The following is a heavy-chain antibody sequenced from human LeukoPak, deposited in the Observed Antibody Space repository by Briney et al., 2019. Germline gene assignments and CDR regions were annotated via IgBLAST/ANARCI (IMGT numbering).Heavy chain of an antibody. CDR2: INPSGGST. CDR3: ARGPLGDASGYYYPNHWYFDL. V-gene: IGHV1-46*01. Sequence: GASVKVSCKASGYTFTSYYMHWVRQAPGQGLEWMGIINPSGGSTSYAQKFQGRVTMTRDTSTSTVYMELSSLRSADTAVYYCARGPLGDASGYYYPNHWYFDLWGRGTLVTVSS. D-gene: IGHD3-22*01. CDR1: GYTFTSYY. J-gene: IGHJ2*01.